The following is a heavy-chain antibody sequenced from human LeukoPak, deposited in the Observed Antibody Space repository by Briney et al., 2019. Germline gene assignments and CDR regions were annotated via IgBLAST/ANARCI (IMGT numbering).Heavy chain of an antibody. CDR1: GGSISSSSYY. V-gene: IGHV4-39*07. D-gene: IGHD3-22*01. CDR3: GKFLNYDRGWFDP. J-gene: IGHJ5*02. Sequence: SETLSLTCTVSGGSISSSSYYWGWIRQPPGKGLEWIGSIYYSGSTYYNPSLKSRVTISVDTSKNQFSLKLSSVTATDTAVYYCGKFLNYDRGWFDPWGQGTLVTVSS. CDR2: IYYSGST.